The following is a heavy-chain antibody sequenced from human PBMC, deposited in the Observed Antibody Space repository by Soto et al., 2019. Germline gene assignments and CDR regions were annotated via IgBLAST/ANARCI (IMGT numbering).Heavy chain of an antibody. V-gene: IGHV1-69*12. Sequence: QVQLVQSGAEVKKPGSSVKVSCKASGGTFSSYAISWVRQAPGQGLEWMGGIIPIFGTANYAQKFQGRVTITADESTSTADMELSSLRSEDTAVYYCARREEGAGVYYYYYGMDVWGQGTTVTVSS. J-gene: IGHJ6*02. CDR1: GGTFSSYA. D-gene: IGHD3-10*01. CDR2: IIPIFGTA. CDR3: ARREEGAGVYYYYYGMDV.